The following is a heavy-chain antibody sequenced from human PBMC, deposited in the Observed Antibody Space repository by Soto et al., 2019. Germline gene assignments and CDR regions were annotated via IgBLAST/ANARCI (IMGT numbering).Heavy chain of an antibody. CDR1: NVSVSSGTYS. J-gene: IGHJ6*02. CDR3: ARGHYYHGRDG. V-gene: IGHV4-30-2*01. Sequence: PSETLSLTCTVSNVSVSSGTYSWSWFRQPPGKGLEWIGYIYYSGTTYYTPSLKSRLTMSMDRANDHFSLNLTSVTAADTAVYFCARGHYYHGRDGLGQGSTVTVX. CDR2: IYYSGTT.